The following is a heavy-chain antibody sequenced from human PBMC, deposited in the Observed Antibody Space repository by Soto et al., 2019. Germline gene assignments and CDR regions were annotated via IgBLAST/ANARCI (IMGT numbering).Heavy chain of an antibody. CDR1: GFTVSSSNY. CDR3: HGYGY. V-gene: IGHV3-53*01. CDR2: IYTGGTT. J-gene: IGHJ4*02. D-gene: IGHD5-12*01. Sequence: PGGSLRLSCVVSGFTVSSSNYMSWVRQAPGKGLVWVSVIYTGGTTYYADSVKGRFTISRDNSKNTLYLQMNSLRAEDTAVYYCHGYGYWGQGTLVTVSS.